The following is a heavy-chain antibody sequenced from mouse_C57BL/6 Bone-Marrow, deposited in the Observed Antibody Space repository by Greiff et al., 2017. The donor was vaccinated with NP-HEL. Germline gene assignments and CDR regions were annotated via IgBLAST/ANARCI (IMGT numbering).Heavy chain of an antibody. CDR2: IHPNSGST. Sequence: QVHVKQPGAELVKPGASVKLSCKASGYTFTSYWMHWVKQRPGQGLEWIGMIHPNSGSTNYNEKFKSKATLTVDKSSSTAYMQLSSLTSEDAAVSYCSRRAYYRGGVDYWGQGTTLTVSS. CDR1: GYTFTSYW. CDR3: SRRAYYRGGVDY. D-gene: IGHD2-12*01. V-gene: IGHV1-64*01. J-gene: IGHJ2*01.